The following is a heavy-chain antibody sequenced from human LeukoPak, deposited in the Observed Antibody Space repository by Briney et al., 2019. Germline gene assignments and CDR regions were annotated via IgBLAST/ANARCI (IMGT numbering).Heavy chain of an antibody. D-gene: IGHD6-13*01. Sequence: PGGSLRLSCAASGFTFSVYSMNWVRQAPGKGLEWVTLVRYGGSDKYYADSVKGRFTISRDNSKNMLYLEMNSLRAEDTAVYYCTKGSGWYVSYYYMDVWGKGTTVTISS. J-gene: IGHJ6*03. V-gene: IGHV3-30*02. CDR3: TKGSGWYVSYYYMDV. CDR2: VRYGGSDK. CDR1: GFTFSVYS.